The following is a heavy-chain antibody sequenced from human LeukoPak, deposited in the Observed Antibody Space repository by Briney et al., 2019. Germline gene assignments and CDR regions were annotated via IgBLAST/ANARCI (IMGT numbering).Heavy chain of an antibody. J-gene: IGHJ6*03. Sequence: GGSLRLSCAASGFTFSSYSMNWVRQAPGKGLEWVSYISSSGSTIYYADSVKGRFTISRDNAKNSLYLQMNSLRAEDTAVYYCAREESADEYYYYYMDVWGKGTTVTISS. D-gene: IGHD5-24*01. CDR2: ISSSGSTI. V-gene: IGHV3-48*04. CDR1: GFTFSSYS. CDR3: AREESADEYYYYYMDV.